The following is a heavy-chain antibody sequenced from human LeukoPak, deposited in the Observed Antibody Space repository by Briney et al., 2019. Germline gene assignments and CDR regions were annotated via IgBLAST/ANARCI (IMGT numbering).Heavy chain of an antibody. CDR3: ARGVDSSGYYYNSAPRYFDS. J-gene: IGHJ4*02. Sequence: ASVKVSCKASGYTFTNYAISWVRQAPGQGLEWMGWISAYNGNTKYAQKLQGRVTMTTEASTSTAYMELRSLRSDDTAVYYCARGVDSSGYYYNSAPRYFDSWGQGTLVTVSS. V-gene: IGHV1-18*01. CDR2: ISAYNGNT. D-gene: IGHD3-22*01. CDR1: GYTFTNYA.